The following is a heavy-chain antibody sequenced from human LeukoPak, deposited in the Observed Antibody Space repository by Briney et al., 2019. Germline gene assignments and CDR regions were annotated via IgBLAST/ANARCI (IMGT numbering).Heavy chain of an antibody. CDR2: INHSGST. Sequence: PSETLSLTCAVYGGSFSGYYWSWIRQPPGKGLEWIGEINHSGSTNYNPSLKSRVTISVDTSKNQFSLKLSSVTAADTAVYYCASAVGGAAAELFDYWGQGTLVTVSS. V-gene: IGHV4-34*01. CDR3: ASAVGGAAAELFDY. J-gene: IGHJ4*02. D-gene: IGHD6-13*01. CDR1: GGSFSGYY.